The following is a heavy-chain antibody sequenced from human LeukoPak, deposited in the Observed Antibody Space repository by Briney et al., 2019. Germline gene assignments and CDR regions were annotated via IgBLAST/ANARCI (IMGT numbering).Heavy chain of an antibody. CDR3: ATYSSLNRREFQY. D-gene: IGHD3-22*01. CDR1: GFTFSNYW. CDR2: IKQDGSKK. V-gene: IGHV3-7*01. J-gene: IGHJ1*01. Sequence: GGSLRLSCAASGFTFSNYWKTWVRQAPGKGLEWVANIKQDGSKKYYLDSVKGRFTISRDNDKNSLYLQMNSLRAEDTAVYYCATYSSLNRREFQYWGQGTLLTVSS.